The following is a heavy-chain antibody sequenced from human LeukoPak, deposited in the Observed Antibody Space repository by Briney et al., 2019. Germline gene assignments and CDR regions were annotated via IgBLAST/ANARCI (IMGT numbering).Heavy chain of an antibody. D-gene: IGHD2-15*01. V-gene: IGHV4-59*08. CDR3: ARHPFATPFDH. J-gene: IGHJ4*02. CDR2: VFHTGDT. CDR1: GDSINSFY. Sequence: KPSETLSLTCAVSGDSINSFYWSWIRQPPGKGLEWIGYVFHTGDTNSNPSLKSRVTFSLATSTSQVSLRLTSATAADTAVYYCARHPFATPFDHWGRGILVTVSS.